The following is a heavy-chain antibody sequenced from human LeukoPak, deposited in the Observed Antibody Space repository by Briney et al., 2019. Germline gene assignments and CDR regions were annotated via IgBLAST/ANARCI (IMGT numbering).Heavy chain of an antibody. Sequence: PGGSLRRSCAASGFTFSSYGMLWVRQAPGKGLEWVAFIRDDGSNKYYADYVKGRFTMSRDTSTNTLYLQMNRLRAKATSYYYCARGFTIFGVVNDAFDIWGPGTLVTVSS. CDR1: GFTFSSYG. J-gene: IGHJ3*02. CDR3: ARGFTIFGVVNDAFDI. CDR2: IRDDGSNK. V-gene: IGHV3-30*02. D-gene: IGHD3-3*01.